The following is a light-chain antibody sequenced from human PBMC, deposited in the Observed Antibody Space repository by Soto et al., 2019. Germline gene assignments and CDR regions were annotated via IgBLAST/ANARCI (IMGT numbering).Light chain of an antibody. Sequence: EIVTTQSPATLSLSPGERATLSCRASQSVSSNLAWYHQKPGQAPRLLIYGASTRATGIPTRFSGSGSGTEFTLTISSLQSEDFAVYYCHQYNNWPYTFGQGTKLEIK. CDR2: GAS. CDR1: QSVSSN. CDR3: HQYNNWPYT. V-gene: IGKV3-15*01. J-gene: IGKJ2*01.